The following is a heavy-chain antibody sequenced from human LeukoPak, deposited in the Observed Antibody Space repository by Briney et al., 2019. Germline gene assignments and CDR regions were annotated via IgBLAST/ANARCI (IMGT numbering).Heavy chain of an antibody. CDR2: ISWNGGSI. D-gene: IGHD6-13*01. CDR1: AFTFDDYA. Sequence: PGGYLRLSCAASAFTFDDYAMHWVRHAPGKGLEWVSGISWNGGSIGYADSVKGRFTISRDNAKNSLYPQMNSLRAEDMALYYCAKGAAAYDYFDYWGQGTLVTVSS. V-gene: IGHV3-9*03. J-gene: IGHJ4*02. CDR3: AKGAAAYDYFDY.